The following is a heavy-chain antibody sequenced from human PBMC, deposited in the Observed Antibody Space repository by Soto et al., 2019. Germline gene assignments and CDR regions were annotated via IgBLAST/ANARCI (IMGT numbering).Heavy chain of an antibody. V-gene: IGHV4-4*07. CDR1: DDYLSTYY. CDR3: ARSAIPRGGWFRP. D-gene: IGHD2-21*01. CDR2: IYASGST. J-gene: IGHJ5*02. Sequence: PSETLSLTCNVSDDYLSTYYWSWIRQPAGKGLEWIGRIYASGSTNYNPSLKGRVSMSVDTSKKQFSLRMISVTAADTAMYYCARSAIPRGGWFRPWGKGVLVNVS.